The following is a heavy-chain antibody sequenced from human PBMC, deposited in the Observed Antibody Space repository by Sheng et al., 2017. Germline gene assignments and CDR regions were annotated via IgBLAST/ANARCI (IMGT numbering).Heavy chain of an antibody. J-gene: IGHJ4*02. CDR2: IYYSGST. V-gene: IGHV4-31*01. CDR3: SGGTTRGYFAY. CDR1: GGSISSGGYY. Sequence: QVQLQESGPGLVKPSQTLSLTCTVSGGSISSGGYYWSWIRQHPGKGLEWIGYIYYSGSTYYNPSLKSLVTISVDTSKNQFSLKLSSVTAADTAVYYCSGGTTRGYFAYWGQGTLVTVSS. D-gene: IGHD4-17*01.